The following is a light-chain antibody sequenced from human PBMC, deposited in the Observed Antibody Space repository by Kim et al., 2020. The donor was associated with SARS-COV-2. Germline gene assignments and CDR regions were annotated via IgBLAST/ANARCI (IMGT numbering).Light chain of an antibody. CDR2: DVS. J-gene: IGLJ2*01. CDR3: CSYAGSYTV. CDR1: SNDVGGYNY. Sequence: QSALTQPRSVSGSPGQSVTISCTGTSNDVGGYNYVSWYQQHPGKAPKLMIYDVSNLPSGVPDRFSGSKSGNTASLTISGLQPEDEADYYCCSYAGSYTVFGGGTQLTVL. V-gene: IGLV2-11*01.